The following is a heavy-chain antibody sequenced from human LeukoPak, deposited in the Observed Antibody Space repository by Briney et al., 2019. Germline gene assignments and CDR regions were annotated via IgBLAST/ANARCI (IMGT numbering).Heavy chain of an antibody. Sequence: SETLSLTCTVSGGSISSYYWSWIRQPPGKGLEWIGYIYYSGSTNYNPSLKSRVTISVDTSKNQFSLKLSSVTAADTAVYYCAGTIAAAGTVFDYWGQGTLVTVSS. J-gene: IGHJ4*02. D-gene: IGHD6-13*01. V-gene: IGHV4-59*01. CDR3: AGTIAAAGTVFDY. CDR1: GGSISSYY. CDR2: IYYSGST.